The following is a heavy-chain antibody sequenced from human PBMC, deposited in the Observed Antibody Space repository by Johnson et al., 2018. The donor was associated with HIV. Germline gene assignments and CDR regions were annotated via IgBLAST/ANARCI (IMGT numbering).Heavy chain of an antibody. CDR1: GFTFSSYW. J-gene: IGHJ3*02. CDR3: AKDIWAYCGGDCSPGSAFDI. D-gene: IGHD2-21*01. V-gene: IGHV3-7*05. Sequence: MHLVESGGGLVQPGGSLRLSCAASGFTFSSYWMSWVRQAPGKGLEWVANIKQDGSDKYYVHSVKGRFSISRDNAKNSLYLQMNSLRAEDTALYFCAKDIWAYCGGDCSPGSAFDIWGQGTMVTVSS. CDR2: IKQDGSDK.